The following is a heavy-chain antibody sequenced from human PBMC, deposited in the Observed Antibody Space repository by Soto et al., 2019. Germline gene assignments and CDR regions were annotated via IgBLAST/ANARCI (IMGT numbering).Heavy chain of an antibody. D-gene: IGHD5-12*01. Sequence: SVKVSCKASGGTFSSYAISWVRQAPGQGLEWMGGIIPIFGTANYAQKFQGRVTITADESTSTAYMELSSLRSEDTAVYYCARRAFGYSGYDSVNYYYYGMDVWGQGTTVTVSS. CDR2: IIPIFGTA. CDR3: ARRAFGYSGYDSVNYYYYGMDV. CDR1: GGTFSSYA. V-gene: IGHV1-69*13. J-gene: IGHJ6*02.